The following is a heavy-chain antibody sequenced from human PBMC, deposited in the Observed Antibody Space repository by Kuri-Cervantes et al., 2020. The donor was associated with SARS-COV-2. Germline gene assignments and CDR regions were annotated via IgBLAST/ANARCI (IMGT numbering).Heavy chain of an antibody. Sequence: GGSLRLSCAASGFTFSSYGMHWVRQAPGKGLGWVAFIRYDGSNKYYADSVKGRFTISRDNSKNTLYLQMNSLRAEDTAVYYCAKDYYDILTGYLGGMDVWGKGTTVTVSS. CDR1: GFTFSSYG. V-gene: IGHV3-30*02. J-gene: IGHJ6*04. CDR2: IRYDGSNK. D-gene: IGHD3-9*01. CDR3: AKDYYDILTGYLGGMDV.